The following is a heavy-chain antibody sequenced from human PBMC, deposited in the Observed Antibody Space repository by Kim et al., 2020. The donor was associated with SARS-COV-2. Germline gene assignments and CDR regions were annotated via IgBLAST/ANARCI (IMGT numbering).Heavy chain of an antibody. Sequence: GGSLRLSCTASGFTFGDYAMSWFRQAPGKGLEWVGFIRSKAYGGTTEYAASVKGRFTISRDDSKSIAYLQMNSLKTEDTAVYYCNSGLMVRGVTGFGTNWFDPWGQGTLVTVSS. J-gene: IGHJ5*02. CDR2: IRSKAYGGTT. D-gene: IGHD3-10*01. CDR3: NSGLMVRGVTGFGTNWFDP. CDR1: GFTFGDYA. V-gene: IGHV3-49*03.